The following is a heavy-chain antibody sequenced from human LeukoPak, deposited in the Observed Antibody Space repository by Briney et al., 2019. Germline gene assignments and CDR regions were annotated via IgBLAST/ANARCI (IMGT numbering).Heavy chain of an antibody. Sequence: PGGSLRLSCAASGFTFSSYSMNWVRQAPGKGLEWVSSISSSSSYIYYADSVKGRFTISRDDAKNSLYLQMNSLRAEDTAVYYCAIASGIVGAPSVYWGQGTLVTVSS. CDR2: ISSSSSYI. D-gene: IGHD1-26*01. V-gene: IGHV3-21*01. CDR1: GFTFSSYS. CDR3: AIASGIVGAPSVY. J-gene: IGHJ4*02.